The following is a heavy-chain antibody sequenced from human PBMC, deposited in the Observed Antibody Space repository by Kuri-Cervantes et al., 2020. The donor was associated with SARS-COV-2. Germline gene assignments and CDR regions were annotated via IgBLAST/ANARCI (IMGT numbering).Heavy chain of an antibody. D-gene: IGHD1-26*01. Sequence: GGSLRLSCAASGFTFSSYAMSWVRQASGKGLDWVSAIMGSGGSTYYADSVKGRFTISRDNSKNTLYLQMNSLRAEDTAVYYCAKDLAHSGSYYNHWGFDYWGQGTLVTVSS. CDR1: GFTFSSYA. J-gene: IGHJ4*02. CDR3: AKDLAHSGSYYNHWGFDY. CDR2: IMGSGGST. V-gene: IGHV3-23*01.